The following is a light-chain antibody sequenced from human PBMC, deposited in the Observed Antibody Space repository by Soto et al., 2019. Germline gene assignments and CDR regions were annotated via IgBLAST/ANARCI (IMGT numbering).Light chain of an antibody. CDR3: QQYDMLPIT. CDR2: DAS. J-gene: IGKJ5*01. Sequence: DIQMTQSPSSLFASVRDRVTITCQATQDINIYLNWYQQKPGEAPNLLIYDASNLEIGVPSRFSGSGPGTHFTFTISSLQTEDIGTYYCQQYDMLPITFGRGTRLEIK. V-gene: IGKV1-33*01. CDR1: QDINIY.